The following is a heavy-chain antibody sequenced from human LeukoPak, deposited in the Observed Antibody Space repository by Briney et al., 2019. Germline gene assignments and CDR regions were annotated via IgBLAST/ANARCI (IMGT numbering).Heavy chain of an antibody. CDR1: GGSISSYY. D-gene: IGHD3-16*01. V-gene: IGHV4-4*09. CDR2: IYTSGST. CDR3: ARHLGGIGMFDH. Sequence: SETLSLTCTVSGGSISSYYWSWIRQPPGKGLEWIGYIYTSGSTNYNPSLKSRVTISVDTSKNQFSLKLSSVTAADTAVYYCARHLGGIGMFDHWGQGTLVTVSS. J-gene: IGHJ4*02.